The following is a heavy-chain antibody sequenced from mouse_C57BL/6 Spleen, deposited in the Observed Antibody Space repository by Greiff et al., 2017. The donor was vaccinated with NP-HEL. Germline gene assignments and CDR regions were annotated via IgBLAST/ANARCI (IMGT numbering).Heavy chain of an antibody. CDR1: GFSLTSYG. CDR2: IWSGGST. Sequence: VQLVESGPGLVQPSQSLSITCTVSGFSLTSYGVHWVRQSPGTGLEWLGVIWSGGSTDYNAAFISRLSISKDNSKSQVFFKMNSLQADDTAIYYCARKDGYDGGFAYWGQGTLVTVSA. J-gene: IGHJ3*01. D-gene: IGHD2-2*01. CDR3: ARKDGYDGGFAY. V-gene: IGHV2-2*01.